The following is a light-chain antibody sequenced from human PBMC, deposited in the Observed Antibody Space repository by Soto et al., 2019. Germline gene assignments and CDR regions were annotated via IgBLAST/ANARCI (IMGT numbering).Light chain of an antibody. CDR2: WAS. Sequence: DILMTQASDGQSVTLSCRARIDCKCWQGGFTASNNKDCLASYQQQPGQNPKLLLYWASTRESGVPDRFSGSGSGTDFTPTISSLQAEDVVISYCQQFSSTHFFPFGQGTKVDIK. CDR3: QQFSSTHFFP. V-gene: IGKV4-1*01. J-gene: IGKJ2*01. CDR1: QGGFTASNNKDC.